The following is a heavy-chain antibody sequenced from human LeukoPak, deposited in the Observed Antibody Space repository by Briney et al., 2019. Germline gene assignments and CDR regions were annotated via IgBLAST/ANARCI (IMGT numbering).Heavy chain of an antibody. J-gene: IGHJ3*02. Sequence: SETLSLTCTVSGGSISSYYWSWIRQPPGKGLEWIGYIYYSGSTNYNPSLKSRVTISVDTSKNQFSLKLSSVTAADTAVYYCARDLPDYYDSSGYYRRSNAFEIWGQGTMVTASS. D-gene: IGHD3-22*01. CDR1: GGSISSYY. V-gene: IGHV4-59*01. CDR3: ARDLPDYYDSSGYYRRSNAFEI. CDR2: IYYSGST.